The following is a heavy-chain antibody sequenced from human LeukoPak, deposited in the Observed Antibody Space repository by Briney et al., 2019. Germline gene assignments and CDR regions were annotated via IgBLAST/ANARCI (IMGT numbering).Heavy chain of an antibody. CDR3: ARVLEGTLDY. Sequence: SETLSLTCTVSGGSISSSSYYGGWIRQPPGKGLEWIGSIYYSGSTYYNPSLKSRVTISVDTSKNQFSLKLSSVTAADTAVYYCARVLEGTLDYWGQGTLVTVSS. CDR1: GGSISSSSYY. CDR2: IYYSGST. J-gene: IGHJ4*02. V-gene: IGHV4-39*07. D-gene: IGHD1-1*01.